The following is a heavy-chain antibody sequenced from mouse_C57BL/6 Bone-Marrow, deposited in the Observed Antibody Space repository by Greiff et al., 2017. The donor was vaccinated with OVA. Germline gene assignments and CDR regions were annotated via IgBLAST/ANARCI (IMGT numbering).Heavy chain of an antibody. V-gene: IGHV1-18*01. D-gene: IGHD2-4*01. Sequence: VQLKESGPELVKPGASVKIPCKASGYTFTDYNMDWVQQSPGKSLEWIADIIPNTGGTTYNQTFTGKATLTVSKAYSTAYMELRRLTSEDSAVYYCARSLYDYDGDYYAMDYWGQGTSVTVSS. CDR1: GYTFTDYN. CDR3: ARSLYDYDGDYYAMDY. CDR2: IIPNTGGT. J-gene: IGHJ4*01.